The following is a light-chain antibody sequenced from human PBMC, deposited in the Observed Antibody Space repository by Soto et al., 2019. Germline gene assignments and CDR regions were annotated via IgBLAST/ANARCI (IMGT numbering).Light chain of an antibody. J-gene: IGKJ3*01. CDR2: DAS. CDR3: QQYGSSPGLFT. V-gene: IGKV3-20*01. CDR1: QSIGLA. Sequence: EIVLTQSPATLSLSPGERATLSCRASQSIGLAIAWYQHKPGQAPRLLIFDASQRATGIPARFRGSGSGTDFTLSISRLEPEDFAVYYCQQYGSSPGLFTFGPGTKVDIK.